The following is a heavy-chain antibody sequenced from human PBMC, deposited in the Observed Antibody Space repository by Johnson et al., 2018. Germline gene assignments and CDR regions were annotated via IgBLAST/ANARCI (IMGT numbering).Heavy chain of an antibody. D-gene: IGHD3-16*01. CDR3: ARDPEYDPWGDQH. J-gene: IGHJ1*01. CDR1: GFTFDDYG. Sequence: VQLGQAGGGVVRPGGSLRLSCAASGFTFDDYGMSWVREAPGKGLEWVSAIRGSGGSTYYADSVTGRFTISRDNSKNTLSLQMNSLRAEDTAVYYCARDPEYDPWGDQHWGQGTLVTVSS. V-gene: IGHV3-23*04. CDR2: IRGSGGST.